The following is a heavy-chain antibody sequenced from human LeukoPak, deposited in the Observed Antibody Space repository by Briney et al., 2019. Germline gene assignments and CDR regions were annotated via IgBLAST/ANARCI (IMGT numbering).Heavy chain of an antibody. D-gene: IGHD2-15*01. CDR1: GGSISSYY. CDR2: IYTSGST. V-gene: IGHV4-4*07. J-gene: IGHJ5*02. Sequence: SETLSLTCTVSGGSISSYYWSWIRQPAGKGLEWIGRIYTSGSTNYNPSLKSRVTISVDTSKNQFSLKLSSVTAADTAVYYCARETIAVSTVWFDPWGQGTLVTVSS. CDR3: ARETIAVSTVWFDP.